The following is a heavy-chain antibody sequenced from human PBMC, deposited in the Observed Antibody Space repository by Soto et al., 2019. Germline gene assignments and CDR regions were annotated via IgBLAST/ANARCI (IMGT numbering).Heavy chain of an antibody. CDR2: IDPSDSYT. J-gene: IGHJ6*02. D-gene: IGHD5-12*01. V-gene: IGHV5-10-1*01. CDR1: GYSFTSYW. CDR3: ARHLEMATITPHYYYYGMHV. Sequence: GESLKISCKGSGYSFTSYWISWVRQMPGKGLEWMGRIDPSDSYTNYSPSFQGHVTISADKSISTAYLQWSSLKASDTAMYYCARHLEMATITPHYYYYGMHVWGQATTVTVSS.